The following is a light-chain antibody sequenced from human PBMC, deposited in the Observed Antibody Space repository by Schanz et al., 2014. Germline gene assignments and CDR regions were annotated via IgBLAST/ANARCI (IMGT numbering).Light chain of an antibody. CDR2: EAS. CDR1: QSVDSW. Sequence: DIQMTQSPSTLSASVGDRVTITCRASQSVDSWLAWYQQKPGTAPKLLVYEASRLDSGVPPRFSGSGSGTEFTLTISSLHPDDFATYYCQQYNSYSPSTFGQGTKVEIK. CDR3: QQYNSYSPST. V-gene: IGKV1-5*03. J-gene: IGKJ1*01.